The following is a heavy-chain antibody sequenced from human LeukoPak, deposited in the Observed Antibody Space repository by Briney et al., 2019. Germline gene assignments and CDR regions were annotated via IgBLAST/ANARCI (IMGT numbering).Heavy chain of an antibody. V-gene: IGHV4-59*08. Sequence: SETLSLTCTVSGGSISSYYWSWIRQPPGKGLGWIGYIYYSGSTNYNPSLKSRVTISVDTSKNQFSLKLSSVTAADTAVYYCARHPVSGSPHFDYWGQGTLVTVPS. CDR2: IYYSGST. D-gene: IGHD1-26*01. J-gene: IGHJ4*02. CDR1: GGSISSYY. CDR3: ARHPVSGSPHFDY.